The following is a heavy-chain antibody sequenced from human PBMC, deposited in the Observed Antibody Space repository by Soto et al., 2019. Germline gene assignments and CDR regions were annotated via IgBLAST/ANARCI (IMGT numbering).Heavy chain of an antibody. CDR2: LGDVGGST. CDR3: AKAAGRGWYLDWYFDL. Sequence: VQLLESGGGLVQPGGSLRLSCAASGFTFSSYAMTWVRQAPGKGLEWVSALGDVGGSTYYADSVKGRFTISRDNSKNTLYLQMDSLRAADTAVYYCAKAAGRGWYLDWYFDLWGRGTLVTVSS. J-gene: IGHJ2*01. D-gene: IGHD6-19*01. CDR1: GFTFSSYA. V-gene: IGHV3-23*01.